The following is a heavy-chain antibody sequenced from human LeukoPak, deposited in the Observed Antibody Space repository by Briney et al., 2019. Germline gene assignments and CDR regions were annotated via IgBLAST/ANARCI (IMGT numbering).Heavy chain of an antibody. V-gene: IGHV1-2*02. CDR3: ARVDYYASSGYYPGFDP. CDR2: INPNSGGT. J-gene: IGHJ5*02. D-gene: IGHD3-22*01. Sequence: ASVKVSCKASGYTFTGYYMHWVRQAPGQGLEWMGWINPNSGGTNYAQKFQGRVTMTRDTSIGTAYMELSRLRSDDSAVYYCARVDYYASSGYYPGFDPWGQGTLVTVSS. CDR1: GYTFTGYY.